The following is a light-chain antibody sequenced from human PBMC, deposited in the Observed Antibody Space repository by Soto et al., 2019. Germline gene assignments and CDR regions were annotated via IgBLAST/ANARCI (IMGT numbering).Light chain of an antibody. V-gene: IGKV2D-29*01. J-gene: IGKJ4*01. CDR1: QSLLGSDGKTY. CDR2: EVS. CDR3: MQSVQFPRT. Sequence: DIVMTQTPLSLSVTPGQPASISCNSSQSLLGSDGKTYLSWYLQKPGHPPQLLIFEVSNHFSGVSDRFSGSGSGTDFTLKISRVEAEDVGVYYCMQSVQFPRTFGGGTKVEIK.